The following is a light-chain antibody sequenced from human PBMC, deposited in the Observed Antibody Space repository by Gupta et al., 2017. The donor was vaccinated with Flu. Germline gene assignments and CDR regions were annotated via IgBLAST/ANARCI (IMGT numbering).Light chain of an antibody. CDR1: QSILYSSNNKNY. CDR2: WAS. CDR3: QQYFSLPYN. V-gene: IGKV4-1*01. Sequence: DIVMTQSPDSLAVSLGERATINCKSSQSILYSSNNKNYLAWYQQKPGQHPRLLIYWASTRESGVPDRFSGSGSGTDFTLTISSLQAEDVAFYYCQQYFSLPYNFGQGTKLEIK. J-gene: IGKJ2*01.